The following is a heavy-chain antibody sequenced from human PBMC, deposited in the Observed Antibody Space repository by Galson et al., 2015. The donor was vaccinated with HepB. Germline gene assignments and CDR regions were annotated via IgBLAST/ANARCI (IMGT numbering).Heavy chain of an antibody. D-gene: IGHD3-10*01. CDR2: ISYDGSKK. CDR1: GFSFSNYG. J-gene: IGHJ4*02. CDR3: ARDQAYGSGSYYTADY. V-gene: IGHV3-30*03. Sequence: SLRLSCAASGFSFSNYGMHWVRQAPGKGLEWVAVISYDGSKKHYTDSVRGRFTISRDNSKNTLDLQMNSLRAEDTAVYYCARDQAYGSGSYYTADYWGQGTLVTVSS.